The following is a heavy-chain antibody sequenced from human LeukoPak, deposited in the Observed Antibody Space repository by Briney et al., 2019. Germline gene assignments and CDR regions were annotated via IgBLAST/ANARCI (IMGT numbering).Heavy chain of an antibody. Sequence: PSGTLSLTCAVSGGSISSGGYSWSWIRQPPGKGLEWIGYIYYSGSTNYNPSLKSRVTISVDTSKNQFSLKLSSVTAADTAVYYCARAVWSGYYPYYYYYGMDVWGQGTTVTVSS. CDR1: GGSISSGGYS. V-gene: IGHV4-61*08. J-gene: IGHJ6*02. D-gene: IGHD3-3*01. CDR3: ARAVWSGYYPYYYYYGMDV. CDR2: IYYSGST.